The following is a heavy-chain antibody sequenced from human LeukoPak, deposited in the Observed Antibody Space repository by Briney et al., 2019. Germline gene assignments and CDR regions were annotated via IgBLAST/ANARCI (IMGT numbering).Heavy chain of an antibody. CDR3: ARGDYYGSSGYSWFDP. J-gene: IGHJ5*02. Sequence: TLSLTCAVSGGSISSGGYSWSWIRQPPGKGLEWIGYIYHSGSTYYNPSLKSRVTISVDRSKNQFSLKLSSVTAADTAVYYCARGDYYGSSGYSWFDPWGQGTLVTVSS. CDR1: GGSISSGGYS. D-gene: IGHD3-22*01. CDR2: IYHSGST. V-gene: IGHV4-30-2*01.